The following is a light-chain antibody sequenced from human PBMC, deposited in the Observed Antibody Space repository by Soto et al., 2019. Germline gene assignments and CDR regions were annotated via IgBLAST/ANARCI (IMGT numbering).Light chain of an antibody. CDR3: SSYTSSSTLRGV. CDR1: SSDVGGYNY. Sequence: QSVLTQPASGSGSPGRSITISCTGTSSDVGGYNYVSWYQQHPGRAPKLMIYDVSNRPSGISNRFSGSKSGNTASLTISGLQAEDEADYYCSSYTSSSTLRGVFGTGTKVTVL. CDR2: DVS. J-gene: IGLJ1*01. V-gene: IGLV2-14*01.